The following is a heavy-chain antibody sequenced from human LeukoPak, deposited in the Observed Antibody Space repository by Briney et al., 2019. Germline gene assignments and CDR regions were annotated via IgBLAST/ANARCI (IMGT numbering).Heavy chain of an antibody. CDR2: ISGSGDST. V-gene: IGHV3-23*01. J-gene: IGHJ4*02. CDR3: TKGEITIFLGGCHS. D-gene: IGHD3-9*01. CDR1: GFTFSSYT. Sequence: GGSLRLSCAASGFTFSSYTMSWVRQAPGKGLEWVSGISGSGDSTYYADSVKGRFTISRDNSKNTLYLQMNSLRAEDTAIYYWTKGEITIFLGGCHSGGQGTRDTFS.